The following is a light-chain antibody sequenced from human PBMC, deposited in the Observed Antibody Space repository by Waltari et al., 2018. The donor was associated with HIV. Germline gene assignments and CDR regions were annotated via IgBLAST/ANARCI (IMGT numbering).Light chain of an antibody. CDR3: VSWDSSLRGVL. J-gene: IGLJ2*01. CDR1: SSNIGVNY. V-gene: IGLV1-51*01. Sequence: QSVLTQPPSLSAAPGQKVSITCSGSSSNIGVNYVSWYQQFPRTAPKLLMYDNNGRPAGIPDRFSGSKSGTSATLDITGLRTGDEADYYCVSWDSSLRGVLFGGGTKLTVL. CDR2: DNN.